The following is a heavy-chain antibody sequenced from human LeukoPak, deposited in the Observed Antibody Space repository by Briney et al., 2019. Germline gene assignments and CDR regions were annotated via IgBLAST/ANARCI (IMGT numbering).Heavy chain of an antibody. Sequence: NSSETLSLTCAVYGGSFSGYYWSWIRQPPGKGLEWIGEINHSGSTNYNPSLKSRVTISVDTSKNQFSLKLSSVTAADTAVYYCARLASVVVPAAIRKSYFDYWGQGTLVTVSS. D-gene: IGHD2-2*02. J-gene: IGHJ4*02. CDR3: ARLASVVVPAAIRKSYFDY. CDR1: GGSFSGYY. CDR2: INHSGST. V-gene: IGHV4-34*01.